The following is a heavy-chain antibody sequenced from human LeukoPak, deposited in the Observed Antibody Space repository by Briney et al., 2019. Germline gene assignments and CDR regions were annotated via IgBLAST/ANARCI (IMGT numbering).Heavy chain of an antibody. D-gene: IGHD5-12*01. Sequence: GGSLRLSCAASGFTVINNYMSWVGQAPGKGLEWVSVIYTGGSTDYADSVKGRFTISRDNSKNTLYLQMNSLRAEVTAMYYCARGRQGYGDYFSWGQGTLVTVSS. CDR3: ARGRQGYGDYFS. J-gene: IGHJ5*02. CDR1: GFTVINNY. CDR2: IYTGGST. V-gene: IGHV3-53*01.